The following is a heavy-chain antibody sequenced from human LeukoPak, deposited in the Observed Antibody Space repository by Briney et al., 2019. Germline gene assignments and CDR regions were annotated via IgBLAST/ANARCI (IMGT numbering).Heavy chain of an antibody. CDR3: AKDGVVFWSGYSPYFDY. V-gene: IGHV3-23*01. J-gene: IGHJ4*02. D-gene: IGHD3-3*01. CDR2: ISGSGGST. CDR1: GFTSSSYA. Sequence: PGGSLRLSCAASGFTSSSYAMSWVRQAPGKGLEWVSAISGSGGSTYYADSVKGRFTISRDNSKNTLYLQMNSLRAEDTAVYYCAKDGVVFWSGYSPYFDYWGQGTLVTVSS.